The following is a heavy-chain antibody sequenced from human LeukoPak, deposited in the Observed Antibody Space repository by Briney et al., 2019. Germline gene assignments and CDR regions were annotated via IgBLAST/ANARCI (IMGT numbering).Heavy chain of an antibody. D-gene: IGHD1-26*01. Sequence: GGPLRLSCAASGFTFDDYAMHWVRQAPGKGLEWVSLISGDGGSTYYADSVKGRFTISRDNSKNSLYLQMNSLRTEDTALYYCAKDRPRGSYYGDGMDVWGQGTTVTVSS. CDR3: AKDRPRGSYYGDGMDV. J-gene: IGHJ6*02. CDR2: ISGDGGST. V-gene: IGHV3-43*02. CDR1: GFTFDDYA.